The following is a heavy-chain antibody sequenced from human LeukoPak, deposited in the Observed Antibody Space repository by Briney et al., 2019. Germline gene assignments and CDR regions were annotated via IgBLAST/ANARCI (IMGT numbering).Heavy chain of an antibody. CDR1: GLTFSSFW. CDR2: IKQDGSDK. J-gene: IGHJ4*02. CDR3: VRGGATFEN. D-gene: IGHD1-26*01. Sequence: GGSPRLSCAASGLTFSSFWMSWVRQAPGKGLEWVANIKQDGSDKYYVDSVKGRFTISRDNAKNSLYLQMNSLRAEDTAVYYCVRGGATFENWGQGTLVTVSS. V-gene: IGHV3-7*05.